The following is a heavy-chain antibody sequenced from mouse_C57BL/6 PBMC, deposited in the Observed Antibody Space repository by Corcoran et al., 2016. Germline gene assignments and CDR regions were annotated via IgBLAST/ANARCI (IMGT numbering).Heavy chain of an antibody. J-gene: IGHJ3*01. Sequence: EVQLQQSGPELVKPGASVKISCKASGYTFTDYYMNWVKQSHGKSLEWIGDINPNNGGTSYNQKFKGKATLTVDKSSSTAYMELRSLTSEDSAVYYCAGPHSFAYWGQGTLVTVSA. D-gene: IGHD3-1*01. CDR1: GYTFTDYY. CDR3: AGPHSFAY. CDR2: INPNNGGT. V-gene: IGHV1-26*01.